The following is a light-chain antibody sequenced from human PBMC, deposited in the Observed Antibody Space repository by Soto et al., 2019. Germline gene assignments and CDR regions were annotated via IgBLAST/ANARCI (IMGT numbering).Light chain of an antibody. Sequence: QSALTQPASVSGSPGQSITISCTGTSSDIGSYNFFSWYQQHPGKAPKLMIYDVSNRPSGVSYRSAGSKSGNTASLTISGLQADDEADYYCSSYTTSSPFDFGGGTKLTVL. J-gene: IGLJ2*01. V-gene: IGLV2-14*01. CDR2: DVS. CDR1: SSDIGSYNF. CDR3: SSYTTSSPFD.